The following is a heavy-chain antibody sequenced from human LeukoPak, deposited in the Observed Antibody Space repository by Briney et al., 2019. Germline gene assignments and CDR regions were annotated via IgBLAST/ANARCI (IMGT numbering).Heavy chain of an antibody. J-gene: IGHJ4*02. CDR2: IYYSGST. CDR3: ARDTRMSSGYHYFDL. Sequence: SGTLSLTCSVSGDSISSGDYYWSWVRQPPGKTLECIGYIYYSGSTYSNPSLRSRVTISVDTPNKQFSLKLSSVTAADTAVYYCARDTRMSSGYHYFDLWGQGTLVTVSS. D-gene: IGHD3-22*01. V-gene: IGHV4-30-4*01. CDR1: GDSISSGDYY.